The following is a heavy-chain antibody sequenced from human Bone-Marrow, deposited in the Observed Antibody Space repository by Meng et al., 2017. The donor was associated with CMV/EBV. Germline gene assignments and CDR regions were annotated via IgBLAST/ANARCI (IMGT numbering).Heavy chain of an antibody. CDR2: IYYSGST. V-gene: IGHV4-59*12. CDR1: GGSISSYY. Sequence: SETLSLTCTVSGGSISSYYWSWIRQPPGKGLEWIGYIYYSGSTNYNPSLKSRVTISVDKSKNQFSLKLSSVTAADTAVYYCARTDPMYYDFWSGYLIFDYWGQGTLVTFYS. D-gene: IGHD3-3*01. CDR3: ARTDPMYYDFWSGYLIFDY. J-gene: IGHJ4*02.